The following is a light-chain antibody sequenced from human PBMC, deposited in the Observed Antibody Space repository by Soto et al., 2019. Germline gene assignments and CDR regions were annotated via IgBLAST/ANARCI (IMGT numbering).Light chain of an antibody. Sequence: SFLAQPGSWSGTPGHSISISCSGSSSNIASNTVNWYQQLPGKAPKLLIYSTNQRPSAVPDRFSGSKSGTSAYLAISGLHSEDEAAYSCAAWDESLNGHVFGNGTKVPAL. CDR2: STN. J-gene: IGLJ1*01. V-gene: IGLV1-44*01. CDR1: SSNIASNT. CDR3: AAWDESLNGHV.